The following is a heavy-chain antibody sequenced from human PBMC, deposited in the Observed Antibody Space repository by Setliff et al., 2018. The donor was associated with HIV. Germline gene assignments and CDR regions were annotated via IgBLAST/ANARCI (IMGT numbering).Heavy chain of an antibody. D-gene: IGHD6-19*01. CDR1: GGSISSYY. CDR3: ARDGGGSGWSLGEFDF. CDR2: IYTSGST. J-gene: IGHJ4*02. V-gene: IGHV4-4*08. Sequence: SETLSLTCTVSGGSISSYYWSWIRQPPGKGLEWIGSIYTSGSTNYNPSLKSRLTISLDTKNQFSLKLSSVTAADTAVYYCARDGGGSGWSLGEFDFWGQGTLVTVSS.